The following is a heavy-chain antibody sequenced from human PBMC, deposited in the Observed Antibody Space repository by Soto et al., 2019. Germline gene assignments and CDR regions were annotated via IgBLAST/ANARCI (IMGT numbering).Heavy chain of an antibody. V-gene: IGHV4-61*01. CDR3: ARESYGDYVY. J-gene: IGHJ4*02. CDR2: IYYGGST. Sequence: QVHLQESGPGLVKPSETLSLTCIVSGGSVTSGNYYWSWIRQSPGKGLEWMGYIYYGGSTDYNPSPKSRVTISVDTSKTQFFLTLKSVTVADTAVYYCARESYGDYVYWGQGILVSVSS. CDR1: GGSVTSGNYY. D-gene: IGHD4-17*01.